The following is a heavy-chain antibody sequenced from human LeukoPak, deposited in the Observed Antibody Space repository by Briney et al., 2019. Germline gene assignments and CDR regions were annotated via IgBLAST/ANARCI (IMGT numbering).Heavy chain of an antibody. Sequence: GGSLRLSCAASGFTFSDYNMGWMRQAPGKGLEWVSVIYSGGSTYYADSVKGRFTISRHNSKNTLYLQMNSLRAEDTAVYYCARGGYRGYDSESIWFDPWGQGTLVTVSS. D-gene: IGHD5-12*01. CDR1: GFTFSDYN. J-gene: IGHJ5*02. CDR3: ARGGYRGYDSESIWFDP. CDR2: IYSGGST. V-gene: IGHV3-53*04.